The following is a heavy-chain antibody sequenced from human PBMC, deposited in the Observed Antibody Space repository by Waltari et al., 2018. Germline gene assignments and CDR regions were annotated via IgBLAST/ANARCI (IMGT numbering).Heavy chain of an antibody. Sequence: QLHLQEAGPGLVKPSETLSLTCSVSGGSIISNRHYWAWIRQPPGKGLEWTATISYTGTTYYNPSLKSRVTISVDTSKNQFSRKLTSVTAADTAVYYCATYVGASIGTAAFDVWGQGTMVTVSS. D-gene: IGHD3-16*01. CDR1: GGSIISNRHY. J-gene: IGHJ3*01. CDR3: ATYVGASIGTAAFDV. CDR2: ISYTGTT. V-gene: IGHV4-39*01.